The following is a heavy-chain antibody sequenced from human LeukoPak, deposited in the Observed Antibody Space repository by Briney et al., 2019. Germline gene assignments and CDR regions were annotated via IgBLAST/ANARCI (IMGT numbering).Heavy chain of an antibody. V-gene: IGHV4-59*01. CDR1: GGSISSYY. Sequence: SETLSLTCTVSGGSISSYYWSWIRQPPGKGLEWIGYIYYSGSTNYNPSLKSRVTISVDTSKNQFSLKLSSVTAADTAVYYCARDSLTPYGDYAFDIWGQGTMVTVSS. D-gene: IGHD4-17*01. CDR3: ARDSLTPYGDYAFDI. J-gene: IGHJ3*02. CDR2: IYYSGST.